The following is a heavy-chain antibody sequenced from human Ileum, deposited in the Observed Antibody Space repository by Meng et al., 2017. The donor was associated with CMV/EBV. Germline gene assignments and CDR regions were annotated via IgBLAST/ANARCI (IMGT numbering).Heavy chain of an antibody. Sequence: YSMNWVRQAPGKAPEWVASISSRTTYIFYADSVQGRFTISRDNAENSLYLQMSSLRAEDTAIYYCARDIGRSPAGGPLAETKPWFFDLWGRGTLVTVSS. CDR2: ISSRTTYI. CDR3: ARDIGRSPAGGPLAETKPWFFDL. D-gene: IGHD6-13*01. V-gene: IGHV3-21*01. J-gene: IGHJ2*01. CDR1: YS.